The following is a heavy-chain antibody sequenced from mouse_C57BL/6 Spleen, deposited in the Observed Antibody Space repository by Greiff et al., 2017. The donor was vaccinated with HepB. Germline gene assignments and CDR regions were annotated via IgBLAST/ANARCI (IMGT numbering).Heavy chain of an antibody. CDR2: IYPGSGST. CDR3: AREGTVVAHWYFDV. J-gene: IGHJ1*03. Sequence: VQLQQSGAELVKPGASVKMSCKASGYTFTSYWITWVKQRPGQGLEWIGDIYPGSGSTNYNEKFKSKATLTVDTSSSTAYMQLSSLTSEDSAVYYCAREGTVVAHWYFDVWGTGTTVTVSS. D-gene: IGHD1-1*01. CDR1: GYTFTSYW. V-gene: IGHV1-55*01.